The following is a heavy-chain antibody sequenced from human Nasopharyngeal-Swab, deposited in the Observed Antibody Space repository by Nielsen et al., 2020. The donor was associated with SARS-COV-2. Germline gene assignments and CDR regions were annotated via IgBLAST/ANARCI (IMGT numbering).Heavy chain of an antibody. Sequence: GGSLRLSCAASGFTFSSYAMSWVRQAPGKGLEWVAVIWYDGSNKYYADSVKGRFTISRDNSKNTLYLQMNSLRAEDTAVYYCARDQLGGGPCFDYWGQGTLVTVSS. J-gene: IGHJ4*02. CDR3: ARDQLGGGPCFDY. CDR2: IWYDGSNK. D-gene: IGHD6-13*01. V-gene: IGHV3-33*08. CDR1: GFTFSSYA.